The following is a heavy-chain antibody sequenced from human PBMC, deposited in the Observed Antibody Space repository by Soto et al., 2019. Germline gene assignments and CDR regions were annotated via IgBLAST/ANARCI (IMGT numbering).Heavy chain of an antibody. J-gene: IGHJ4*02. CDR3: ARARGCVHPFDY. Sequence: PSETLSLTCTVSGGSISSGDYYWSWIRQPPGKGLEWIGYIYYSGSTYYNPSLKSRVTISVDTSKNQFSLKLRSVTAADTAVYYCARARGCVHPFDYWGQGTLVTVSS. CDR1: GGSISSGDYY. D-gene: IGHD6-25*01. CDR2: IYYSGST. V-gene: IGHV4-30-4*01.